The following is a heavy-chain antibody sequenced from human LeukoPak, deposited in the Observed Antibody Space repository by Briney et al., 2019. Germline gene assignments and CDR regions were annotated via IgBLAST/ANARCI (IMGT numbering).Heavy chain of an antibody. Sequence: GGSLRLSVPCPDSPSGILTWTGSRQAPGKGLEWVSGISGSGSHTAGADSVKGRFAIYRDNSRNTLYLQMSSLKADDTAIDDRAVYYCMTECPGEWDFVQWGQGALVTVSS. CDR2: ISGSGSHT. J-gene: IGHJ4*02. D-gene: IGHD2-8*01. CDR1: DSPSGILT. V-gene: IGHV3-23*01. CDR3: AVYYCMTECPGEWDFVQ.